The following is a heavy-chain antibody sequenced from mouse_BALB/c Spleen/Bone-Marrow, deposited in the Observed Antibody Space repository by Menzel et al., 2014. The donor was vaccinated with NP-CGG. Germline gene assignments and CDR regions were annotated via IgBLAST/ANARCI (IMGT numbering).Heavy chain of an antibody. V-gene: IGHV1-9*01. CDR1: GYTFSSYW. J-gene: IGHJ3*01. D-gene: IGHD2-13*01. CDR2: ILPGSGST. Sequence: QVQLQQSGAELMKPGASVKISCKATGYTFSSYWIEWVKQRPGHGLEWIGEILPGSGSTNYNDKFKGKATFTADTSSNTAYMQLSSLTSEDSAVYYCASSGLLSLPYWGQGTLATVSA. CDR3: ASSGLLSLPY.